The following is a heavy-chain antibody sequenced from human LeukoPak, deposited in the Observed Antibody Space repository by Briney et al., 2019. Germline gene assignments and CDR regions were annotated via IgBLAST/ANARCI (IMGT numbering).Heavy chain of an antibody. J-gene: IGHJ4*02. CDR3: TKVRSGSSSWALRVFDY. D-gene: IGHD6-13*01. CDR2: IYYSGST. V-gene: IGHV4-39*01. Sequence: SETLSLTCTVSGGSISSSSYYWGWIRQPPGKGLEWIGSIYYSGSTYYNPSLKSRVTISVDTSKNQFSLKLSSVTAADTAVYYCTKVRSGSSSWALRVFDYWGQGALVTVSS. CDR1: GGSISSSSYY.